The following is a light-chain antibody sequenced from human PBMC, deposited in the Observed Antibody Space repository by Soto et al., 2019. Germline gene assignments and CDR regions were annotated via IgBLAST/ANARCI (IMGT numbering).Light chain of an antibody. CDR3: SSYTSSSTVV. CDR1: SSDVGGYNY. J-gene: IGLJ3*02. V-gene: IGLV2-14*03. Sequence: QSALTQPASESGSPGQSITISCTGTSSDVGGYNYVSWYQQHPGKAPKLMIYDVSYRPSGVSNRFSGSKSGNTASLTISGLQADDEADYYCSSYTSSSTVVFGGGTKLTVL. CDR2: DVS.